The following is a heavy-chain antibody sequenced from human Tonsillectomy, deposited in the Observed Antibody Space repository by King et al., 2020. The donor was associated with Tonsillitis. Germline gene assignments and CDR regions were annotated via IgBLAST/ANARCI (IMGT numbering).Heavy chain of an antibody. Sequence: SWIRQPPGKGLEWIGYIYYSGSTNYNPSLKSRVTISVDTSKNQFSLKLSAVTAADTAVYDCARVHCISTSFYTGEYYFYYWGQGTLVPVSS. CDR2: IYYSGST. D-gene: IGHD2-2*02. J-gene: IGHJ4*02. CDR3: ARVHCISTSFYTGEYYFYY. V-gene: IGHV4-59*01.